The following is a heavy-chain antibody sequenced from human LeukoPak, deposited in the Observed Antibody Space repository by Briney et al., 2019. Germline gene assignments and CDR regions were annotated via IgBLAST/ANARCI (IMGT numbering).Heavy chain of an antibody. J-gene: IGHJ4*02. D-gene: IGHD2-8*01. CDR2: IWYDGSNK. Sequence: GGSLRLSCAASGFTFSSYWMSWVRQAPGKGLEWVAVIWYDGSNKYYADSVKGRFTISRDNSKNTLYLQMNSLRAEDTAVYYCARAPYCTNGVCQDYWGQGTLVTVSS. CDR1: GFTFSSYW. CDR3: ARAPYCTNGVCQDY. V-gene: IGHV3-33*08.